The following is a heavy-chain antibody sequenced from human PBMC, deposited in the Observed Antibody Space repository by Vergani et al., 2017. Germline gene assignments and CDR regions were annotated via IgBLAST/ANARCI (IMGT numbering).Heavy chain of an antibody. Sequence: EVQLVPSGAEVKTPGESLTISCKGSGYSFTSYWIGWVRQMPGKGLEWMGIIYPGDSDTRYSPSFQGQVTISADKSISTAYLQWSSLKASDTAMYYCARRTGDTAMTNWFDPWGQGTLVTVSS. CDR2: IYPGDSDT. CDR1: GYSFTSYW. D-gene: IGHD5-18*01. J-gene: IGHJ5*02. CDR3: ARRTGDTAMTNWFDP. V-gene: IGHV5-51*01.